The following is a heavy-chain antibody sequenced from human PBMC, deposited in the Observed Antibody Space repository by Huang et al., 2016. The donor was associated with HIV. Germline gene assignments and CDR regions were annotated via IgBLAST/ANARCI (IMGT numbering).Heavy chain of an antibody. J-gene: IGHJ4*02. D-gene: IGHD3-9*01. CDR1: GGSISDHY. CDR2: IYHSGST. Sequence: QVRLQESGPGLVKPSETLSLTCIVSGGSISDHYWSWIRQPPGKGLEWLGYIYHSGSTNYNPSLRSRVTMSLDTSKNECSRKLSSVTAADTAVYYCARVRYFDWLSRVFDYWGQGTLVTV. CDR3: ARVRYFDWLSRVFDY. V-gene: IGHV4-59*11.